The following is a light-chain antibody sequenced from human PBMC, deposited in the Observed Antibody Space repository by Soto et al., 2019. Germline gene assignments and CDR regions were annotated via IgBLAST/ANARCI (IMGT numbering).Light chain of an antibody. Sequence: DIQMTQSPSTVSAYVGDSVTITCRASQSITTWLAWYQQRPGKAPKLLIYAASSRATGIPDRFSGSGSGTDFTLTISRLEPEDFAVYYCQQYGYSPTFGGGTKVEIK. V-gene: IGKV1-5*01. J-gene: IGKJ4*01. CDR2: AAS. CDR3: QQYGYSPT. CDR1: QSITTW.